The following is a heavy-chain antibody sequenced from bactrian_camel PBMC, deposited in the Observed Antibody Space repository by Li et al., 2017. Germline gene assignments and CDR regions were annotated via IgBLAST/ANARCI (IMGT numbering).Heavy chain of an antibody. J-gene: IGHJ4*01. CDR1: VLPYSYSTYC. Sequence: QVQLVESGGGSVQSGGSLRLSCVASVLPYSYSTYCMGWFRQAPGKEREEVANIYTAGGSAYYADSVKARFTISVDNAKNTLYLQMNNLKPEDTGTYYCAPTLCGSWRVTPAFGNWGQGTQVTVS. CDR2: IYTAGGSA. V-gene: IGHV3S1*01. D-gene: IGHD6*01. CDR3: APTLCGSWRVTPAFGN.